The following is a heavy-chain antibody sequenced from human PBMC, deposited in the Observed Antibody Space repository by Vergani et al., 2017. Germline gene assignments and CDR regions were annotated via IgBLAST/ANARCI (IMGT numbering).Heavy chain of an antibody. CDR3: ARQVGSWYYFDY. CDR2: IYSGGST. Sequence: EVQLVESGGGLVQPGGSLRLSCAAPGFIVSSNYMSWVRQAPGKGLEWVSVIYSGGSTYYADSVKGRFTISRDNSKNTLFLQMNSLRAEDTAVYYCARQVGSWYYFDYWAQGTLVTVSS. D-gene: IGHD1-26*01. J-gene: IGHJ4*02. CDR1: GFIVSSNY. V-gene: IGHV3-66*02.